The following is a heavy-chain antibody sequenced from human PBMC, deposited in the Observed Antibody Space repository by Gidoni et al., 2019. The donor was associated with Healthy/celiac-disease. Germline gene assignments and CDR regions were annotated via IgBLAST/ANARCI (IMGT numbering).Heavy chain of an antibody. J-gene: IGHJ4*02. V-gene: IGHV4-39*01. D-gene: IGHD3-22*01. Sequence: QLQLQESGPGLVKPSETLSLTCTVSGGSISSSSYYWGWIRQPPGKGLEWIGSIYYSGSTYYNPSLKSRVTISVDTSKNQFSLKLSSVTAADTAVYYCARHVVNWYYDSSGYSSYFDYWGQGTLVTVSS. CDR2: IYYSGST. CDR3: ARHVVNWYYDSSGYSSYFDY. CDR1: GGSISSSSYY.